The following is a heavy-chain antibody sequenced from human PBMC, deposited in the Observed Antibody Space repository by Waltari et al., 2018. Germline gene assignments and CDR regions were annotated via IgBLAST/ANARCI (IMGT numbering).Heavy chain of an antibody. CDR2: ISPILGIA. V-gene: IGHV1-69*04. Sequence: QVQLVQSGAEVKKPGSSVKVSCKASGGTFSSYAISWVRQAPGQGLEWMGRISPILGIANYAQKFQGRVTITADKSTSTAYMELSSLRSEDTAVYYCARPSLYSSSSISFDYWGQGTLVTVSS. D-gene: IGHD6-6*01. CDR3: ARPSLYSSSSISFDY. CDR1: GGTFSSYA. J-gene: IGHJ4*02.